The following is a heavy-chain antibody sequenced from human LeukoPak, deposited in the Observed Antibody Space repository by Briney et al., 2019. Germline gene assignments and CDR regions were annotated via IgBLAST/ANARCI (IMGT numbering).Heavy chain of an antibody. Sequence: SETLSLTCTVSGGSISSYYWSWIRQPPGKGLEWIGYMYYTGSTNYNPSLKSRVTISADTSKNQFSLRLSSVTAADTAVYYCASSSMTTVTTYWYFDLWGRGTLVTVSS. D-gene: IGHD4-17*01. V-gene: IGHV4-59*08. CDR3: ASSSMTTVTTYWYFDL. CDR1: GGSISSYY. J-gene: IGHJ2*01. CDR2: MYYTGST.